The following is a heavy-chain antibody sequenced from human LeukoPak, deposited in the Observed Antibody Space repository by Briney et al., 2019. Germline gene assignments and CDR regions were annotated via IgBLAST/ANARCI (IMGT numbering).Heavy chain of an antibody. J-gene: IGHJ6*03. CDR3: ARDMVVAATYNYYYYHMDV. CDR2: IYYSGST. V-gene: IGHV4-59*01. CDR1: GGSLSSYY. Sequence: SETLSLTCTVSGGSLSSYYWSWIRQPPGKGLEWIEYIYYSGSTNYNPSLKSRVTISVDTSKNQFSLKLSSVTAADTAVYYCARDMVVAATYNYYYYHMDVWGKGTTVTVSS. D-gene: IGHD2-15*01.